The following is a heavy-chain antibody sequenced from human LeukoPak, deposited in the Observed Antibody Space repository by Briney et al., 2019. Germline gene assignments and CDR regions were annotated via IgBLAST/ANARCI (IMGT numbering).Heavy chain of an antibody. V-gene: IGHV3-43*01. J-gene: IGHJ4*02. CDR1: GFTFDDYA. Sequence: PGGSLRLSCAASGFTFDDYAMHWVRQAPGKGLEWVALISWEGDTTYYADSVRGRFTISRDNSKNSLHLQMNSLRTEDTAFYYCTRDTDYGSATNYFDSWGQGTLVSVSS. D-gene: IGHD3-10*01. CDR3: TRDTDYGSATNYFDS. CDR2: ISWEGDTT.